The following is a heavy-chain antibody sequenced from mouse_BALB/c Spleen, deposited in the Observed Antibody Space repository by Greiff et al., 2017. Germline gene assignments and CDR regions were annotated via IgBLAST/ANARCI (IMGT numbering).Heavy chain of an antibody. CDR3: ARQGYYDYNYYAMDY. V-gene: IGHV3-2*02. CDR1: GNSITSDYA. Sequence: EVQVVEPGPGLAKPSQSLSLTCTVTGNSITSDYAWNWIRQFPGNKLEWMGYISYSGTTSYNPSLKSRISITRDTSKNQFFLQLNSVTTEDTTTYYCARQGYYDYNYYAMDYWGQGTTVTVAT. D-gene: IGHD2-4*01. CDR2: ISYSGTT. J-gene: IGHJ4*01.